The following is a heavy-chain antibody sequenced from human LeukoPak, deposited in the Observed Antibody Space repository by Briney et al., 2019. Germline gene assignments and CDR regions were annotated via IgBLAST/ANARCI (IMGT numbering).Heavy chain of an antibody. CDR1: GGFISSGSYY. J-gene: IGHJ4*02. Sequence: SETLSLTCTVSGGFISSGSYYWSWIRQPAGKGLEWIGRIYTSGSTNYNPSLKSRVTISVDTSKNQFSLKLSSVTAADTAVYYCARLPMSEGSYSGPFDYWGQGTLVTVSS. D-gene: IGHD3-10*01. CDR3: ARLPMSEGSYSGPFDY. CDR2: IYTSGST. V-gene: IGHV4-61*02.